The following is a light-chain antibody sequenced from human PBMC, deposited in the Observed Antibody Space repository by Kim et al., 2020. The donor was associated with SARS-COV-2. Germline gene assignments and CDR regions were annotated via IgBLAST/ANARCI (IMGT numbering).Light chain of an antibody. V-gene: IGLV1-44*01. CDR1: NSNIGVNN. CDR2: SDD. Sequence: GQRVTISCSGSNSNIGVNNVNWYQQFPGTAPKLLIDSDDRRPSGVPDRFSCSKSGTSASLALSGLLSEDEADYYCATWDDSLDAWVFGGGTQLTVL. J-gene: IGLJ3*02. CDR3: ATWDDSLDAWV.